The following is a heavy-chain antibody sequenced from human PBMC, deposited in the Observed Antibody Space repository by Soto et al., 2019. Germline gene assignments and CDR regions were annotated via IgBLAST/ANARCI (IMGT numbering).Heavy chain of an antibody. CDR2: IIPMFGTA. CDR3: ARGYYGSGSYFGYYYYGMDV. V-gene: IGHV1-69*12. D-gene: IGHD3-10*01. J-gene: IGHJ6*02. Sequence: QVQLVQSGAEVKKPGSSVKVSCKASGGTFSSYAISWVRQAPGQGLEWMGGIIPMFGTANYAQKFQGRVTITADESTSTAYMERSSLRSEDTAVYYCARGYYGSGSYFGYYYYGMDVWGQGTTVTVSS. CDR1: GGTFSSYA.